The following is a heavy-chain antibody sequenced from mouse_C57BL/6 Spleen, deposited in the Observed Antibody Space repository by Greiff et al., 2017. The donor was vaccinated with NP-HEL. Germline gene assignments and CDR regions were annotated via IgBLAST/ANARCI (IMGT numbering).Heavy chain of an antibody. Sequence: EVQVVESGGGLVKPGGSLKLSCAASGFTFSSYAMSWVRQTPEKRLEWVATISDGGSYTYYPDNVQGRFTISRDNAKNNLYLQMSHLKSEDTAMYYCARDEGDYGNYPLYYWGQGTTLTVSS. CDR3: ARDEGDYGNYPLYY. V-gene: IGHV5-4*01. D-gene: IGHD2-1*01. CDR1: GFTFSSYA. J-gene: IGHJ2*01. CDR2: ISDGGSYT.